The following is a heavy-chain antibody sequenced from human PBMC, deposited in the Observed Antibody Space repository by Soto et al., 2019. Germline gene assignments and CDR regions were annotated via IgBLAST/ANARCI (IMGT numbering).Heavy chain of an antibody. D-gene: IGHD3-16*01. Sequence: VNPTETLTLTCTVSGFSLSNARMGVSWIRQPPGKALEWLAHIFSNDEKSYSTSLKSRLTISKDTSKSQVVLTMTNMDPVDTATYYCARLSSPHYYGMDVWGQGTTVTVSS. CDR2: IFSNDEK. CDR3: ARLSSPHYYGMDV. CDR1: GFSLSNARMG. V-gene: IGHV2-26*01. J-gene: IGHJ6*02.